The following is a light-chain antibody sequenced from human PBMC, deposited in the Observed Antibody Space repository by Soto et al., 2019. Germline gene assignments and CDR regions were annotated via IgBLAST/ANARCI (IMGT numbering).Light chain of an antibody. Sequence: EILLTQSPVTLSLSPGERATLPCRASQSVSSSYLAWHQQKPGQAPRLLIYGASSRATGIPDRFSGSGSGTDFTLTISRLEPEDFAVYYCQQYGSSPVTFGQGTKVDIK. CDR2: GAS. CDR3: QQYGSSPVT. CDR1: QSVSSSY. V-gene: IGKV3-20*01. J-gene: IGKJ1*01.